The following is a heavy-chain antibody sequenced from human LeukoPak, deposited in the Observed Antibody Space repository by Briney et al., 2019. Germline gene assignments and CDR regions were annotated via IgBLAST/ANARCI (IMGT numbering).Heavy chain of an antibody. J-gene: IGHJ4*02. V-gene: IGHV3-7*01. CDR2: IKRDGSEK. D-gene: IGHD1-26*01. Sequence: PGGSLRLSCAASGFTLSSYWMSWVRQAPGKGLEWVANIKRDGSEKYYVDSVKGRFTISRDNAKNSLYLQMNSLRVEDTAVYYCVRDDGATKPCWGQGTLVTVSP. CDR1: GFTLSSYW. CDR3: VRDDGATKPC.